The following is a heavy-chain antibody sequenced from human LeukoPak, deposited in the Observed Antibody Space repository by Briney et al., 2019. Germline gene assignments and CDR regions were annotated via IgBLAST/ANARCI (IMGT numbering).Heavy chain of an antibody. V-gene: IGHV3-23*01. D-gene: IGHD4-17*01. J-gene: IGHJ4*02. CDR1: GFTFGSYA. CDR3: AKAYGDYDTSTFDY. Sequence: GGSLRLSCAASGFTFGSYAMSWVRQAPRKGLEWVSAITGGGGNTYYADSVKGRFTISRDNSKNTLYLQMDSLRAEDTAVYYCAKAYGDYDTSTFDYWGQGTLVTVSS. CDR2: ITGGGGNT.